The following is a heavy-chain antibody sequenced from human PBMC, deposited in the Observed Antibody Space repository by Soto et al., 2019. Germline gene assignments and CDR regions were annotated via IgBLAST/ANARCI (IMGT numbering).Heavy chain of an antibody. D-gene: IGHD3-9*01. CDR3: ARVVLTITRGAFDA. J-gene: IGHJ3*01. V-gene: IGHV4-4*02. Sequence: QVQLQESGPGLVKPSGTLSLTCAVSGGSISSSHWWTWVRQSPGKGLEYIGEISHSGTSNSTPSLKSRVTLSVDKSKNHFSLTLTSVTAADTAVYYCARVVLTITRGAFDAWCQGTLVIVSS. CDR1: GGSISSSHW. CDR2: ISHSGTS.